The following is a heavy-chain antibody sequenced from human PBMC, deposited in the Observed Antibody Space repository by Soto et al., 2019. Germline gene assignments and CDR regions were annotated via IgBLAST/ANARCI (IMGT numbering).Heavy chain of an antibody. CDR1: GDSISSYY. V-gene: IGHV4-59*01. D-gene: IGHD6-13*01. J-gene: IGHJ4*02. Sequence: QVQLQQSGPGLVKPSETLSLTCTVSGDSISSYYWTWFRQPPGKGLAWIGYRYNSGSTNYNPSLKRRVTTSVDASKNQFSLKLSSVTAADTAVYYCARAGWSSSWYFDYWGQGTLVTVSS. CDR3: ARAGWSSSWYFDY. CDR2: RYNSGST.